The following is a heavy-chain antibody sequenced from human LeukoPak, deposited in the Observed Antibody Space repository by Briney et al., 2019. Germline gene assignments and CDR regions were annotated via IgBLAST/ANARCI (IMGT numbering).Heavy chain of an antibody. CDR3: AKSEIQWFIQGYFDY. V-gene: IGHV3-73*01. D-gene: IGHD3-22*01. Sequence: GGSLRLSCAASGFTFSGSAMHWVRQASGKGLEWVGRIRSKANSYATAYAASVKGRFTISRDDSKNTACLQMNSLRAEDTAVYYCAKSEIQWFIQGYFDYWGQGTLVTVSS. CDR2: IRSKANSYAT. CDR1: GFTFSGSA. J-gene: IGHJ4*02.